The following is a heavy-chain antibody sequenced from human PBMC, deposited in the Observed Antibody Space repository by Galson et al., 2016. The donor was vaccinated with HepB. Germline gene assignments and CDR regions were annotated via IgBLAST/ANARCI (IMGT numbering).Heavy chain of an antibody. D-gene: IGHD3-16*01. CDR3: AGDRMLGDTFGI. CDR2: ISASSGST. Sequence: SLRLSCAASGFTFTSYAMSWVRQAPGKGLEWVSVISASSGSTFYAESVKGRFTISRDNAKNSLYLQMNSLRDDDTAVYYCAGDRMLGDTFGIWGQGTMVTVSS. CDR1: GFTFTSYA. V-gene: IGHV3-23*01. J-gene: IGHJ3*02.